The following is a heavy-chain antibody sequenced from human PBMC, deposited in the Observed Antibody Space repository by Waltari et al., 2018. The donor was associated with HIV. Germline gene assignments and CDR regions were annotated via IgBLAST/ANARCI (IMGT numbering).Heavy chain of an antibody. CDR3: VAQDYSDSVDW. V-gene: IGHV4-39*07. J-gene: IGHJ4*02. CDR1: GGSISSNVYL. D-gene: IGHD4-17*01. Sequence: QLRLQESGPRLVKPSETLSLTCSVSGGSISSNVYLWGWIRQSPGKGREWIGSIYYTGNTYYKPALKRRVTISIDTSKNQFSLRLTSVTAADTAIYYCVAQDYSDSVDWWGQGTLVTVFS. CDR2: IYYTGNT.